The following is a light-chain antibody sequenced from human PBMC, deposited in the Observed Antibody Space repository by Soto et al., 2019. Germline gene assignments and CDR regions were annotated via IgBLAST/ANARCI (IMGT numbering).Light chain of an antibody. V-gene: IGKV1-27*01. Sequence: DLHMTQSPSSLSASVGDRVTITCRASQGISYHVAWYQQKPGKVPKLLIYGASTLQSGVPSRFSGSGSGTDFTLTISSLQPEDFATYYCQKYNGAPRTFGQGTKVEFK. J-gene: IGKJ1*01. CDR1: QGISYH. CDR3: QKYNGAPRT. CDR2: GAS.